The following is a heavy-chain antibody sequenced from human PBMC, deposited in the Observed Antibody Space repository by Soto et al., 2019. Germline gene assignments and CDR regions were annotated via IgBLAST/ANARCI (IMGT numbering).Heavy chain of an antibody. CDR2: MSPNSGAT. CDR1: GYTFTSDD. J-gene: IGHJ6*02. Sequence: QVQLVQSGAEVTKPGASVKVSCKASGYTFTSDDINWVRQATGQGLEWVGWMSPNSGATGYAQKFQGRVTMTRDTSISTVYMELSNLRSEDTAIYYCARGVDNGVDVWGQGSTVTVSS. D-gene: IGHD2-8*01. V-gene: IGHV1-8*01. CDR3: ARGVDNGVDV.